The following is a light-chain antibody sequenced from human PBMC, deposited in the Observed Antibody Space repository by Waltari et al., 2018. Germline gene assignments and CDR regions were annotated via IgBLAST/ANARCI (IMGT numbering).Light chain of an antibody. CDR3: QAWDSSTAVV. J-gene: IGLJ2*01. CDR1: KLGNKY. CDR2: QDT. Sequence: SYELTQPPSVSVSPGQTASITCSGDKLGNKYASWYQQKPGQSPVLVIYQDTKRPSGIPERFSCSNSGNTATLTISGTQAMDEADYYCQAWDSSTAVVFGGGAKLTVL. V-gene: IGLV3-1*01.